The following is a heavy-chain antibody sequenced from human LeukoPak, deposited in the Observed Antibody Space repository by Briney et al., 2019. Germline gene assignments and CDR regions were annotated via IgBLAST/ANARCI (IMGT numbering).Heavy chain of an antibody. D-gene: IGHD2-15*01. J-gene: IGHJ4*02. CDR3: ARDGGVVVAAFGDY. CDR1: GGTFSSYA. Sequence: ASVKVSCKASGGTFSSYAISWLRQAPGQGLEWMGGISAYNGNTNYAQKLQGRVTMTTDTSTSTAYMELRSLRSDDTAVYYCARDGGVVVAAFGDYWGQGTLVTVSS. CDR2: ISAYNGNT. V-gene: IGHV1-18*04.